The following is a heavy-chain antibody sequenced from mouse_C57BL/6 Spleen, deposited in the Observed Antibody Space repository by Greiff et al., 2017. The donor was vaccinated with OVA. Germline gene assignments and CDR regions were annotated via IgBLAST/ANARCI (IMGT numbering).Heavy chain of an antibody. CDR3: ARDYDGKCYFDV. CDR2: IDPSDSYT. V-gene: IGHV1-69*01. J-gene: IGHJ1*03. Sequence: QVQLQQSGAELVMPGASVKLSCKASGYTFTSYWMHWVKQRPGQGLEWIGEIDPSDSYTNYNQQFKGKSTLTVDKSSSTAYMQLRSLTSYDFSVYYCARDYDGKCYFDVWGTGTTVTVSS. D-gene: IGHD2-4*01. CDR1: GYTFTSYW.